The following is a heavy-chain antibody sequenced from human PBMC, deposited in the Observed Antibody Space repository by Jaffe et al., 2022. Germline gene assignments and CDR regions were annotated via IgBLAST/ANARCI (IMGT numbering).Heavy chain of an antibody. D-gene: IGHD3-9*01. V-gene: IGHV3-30*02. CDR3: AKDGDILTGFGWFDP. J-gene: IGHJ5*02. Sequence: QVQLVESGGGVVQPGGSLRLSCAASGFTFSSYGMHWVRQAPGKGLEWVAFIRYDGSNKYYADSVKGRFTISRDNSKNTLYLQMNSLRAEDTAVYYCAKDGDILTGFGWFDPWGQGTLVTVSS. CDR1: GFTFSSYG. CDR2: IRYDGSNK.